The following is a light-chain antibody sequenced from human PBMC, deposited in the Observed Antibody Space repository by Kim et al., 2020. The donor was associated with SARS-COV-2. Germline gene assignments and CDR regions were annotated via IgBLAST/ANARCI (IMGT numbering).Light chain of an antibody. Sequence: EIVLTQSPGTLSLSPGDRATLSSWASQSLSRSYLGWYQQKPGQAPRLLIYGAFSRAAGIPDRFSGSGSGTDFTLTISRLEPEDFAVYYCQQYETSPWAFGQGTTVDI. CDR2: GAF. CDR1: QSLSRSY. CDR3: QQYETSPWA. J-gene: IGKJ1*01. V-gene: IGKV3-20*01.